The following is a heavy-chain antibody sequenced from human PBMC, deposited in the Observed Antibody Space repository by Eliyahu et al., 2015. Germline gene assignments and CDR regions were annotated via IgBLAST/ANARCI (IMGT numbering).Heavy chain of an antibody. CDR2: ISASGGRT. J-gene: IGHJ4*02. CDR3: AKDKFVVNMAEGVMSEAFDS. Sequence: EVQLLESGGDLVRPGGSLRLSXAAXGFXFNGYXXXGVRXAPGKGLEWVSVISASGGRTAYADXVKGRLTISRDNSKNTLYLQFSSLRVEDTAIYYCAKDKFVVNMAEGVMSEAFDSWGQGTLVTVSS. CDR1: GFXFNGYX. D-gene: IGHD3-10*01. V-gene: IGHV3-23*01.